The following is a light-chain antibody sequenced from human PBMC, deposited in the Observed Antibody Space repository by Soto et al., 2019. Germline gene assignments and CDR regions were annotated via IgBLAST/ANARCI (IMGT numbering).Light chain of an antibody. CDR2: GAS. J-gene: IGKJ5*01. CDR3: QQYNNWPRT. V-gene: IGKV3-15*01. Sequence: EIVMTQSPATLSVSPGERATLSCRASQSVSSNLAWYQQKPGQAPRLLIYGASTRATGIPARFSGSGSGTEFTLTISSLQSEDFAVYYCQQYNNWPRTVGQGTRLESK. CDR1: QSVSSN.